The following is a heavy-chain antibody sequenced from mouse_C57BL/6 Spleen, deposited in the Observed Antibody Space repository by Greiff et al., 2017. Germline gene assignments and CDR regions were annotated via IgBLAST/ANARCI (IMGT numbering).Heavy chain of an antibody. Sequence: EVKLVESGGGLVKPGGSLKLSCAASGFTFSDYGMHWVRQAPEKGLEWVAYISSGSSTIYYADTVKGRFTISRDNAKNTLFLQMTSLRSEDTAMYYCAREGGYDGYYDFAYWGQGTLVTVSA. CDR1: GFTFSDYG. CDR3: AREGGYDGYYDFAY. D-gene: IGHD2-3*01. V-gene: IGHV5-17*01. J-gene: IGHJ3*01. CDR2: ISSGSSTI.